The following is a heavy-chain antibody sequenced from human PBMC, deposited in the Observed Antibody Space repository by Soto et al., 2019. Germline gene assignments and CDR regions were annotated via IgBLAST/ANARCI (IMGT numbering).Heavy chain of an antibody. CDR1: GFTFSSYS. Sequence: EVQLVESGGGLVQPGGSLRLSCAASGFTFSSYSMNWVRQAPGKGLEWVSYISSSSSTIYYADSVKGRFTISRDNAKNSLYLQMNSLRDEDTAVYYCARDAGYSSGWYPVGGGGYWGQGTLVTVSS. V-gene: IGHV3-48*02. J-gene: IGHJ4*02. CDR2: ISSSSSTI. D-gene: IGHD6-19*01. CDR3: ARDAGYSSGWYPVGGGGY.